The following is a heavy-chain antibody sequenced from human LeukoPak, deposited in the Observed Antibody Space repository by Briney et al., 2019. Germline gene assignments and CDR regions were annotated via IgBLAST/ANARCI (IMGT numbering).Heavy chain of an antibody. CDR2: IYYSGST. Sequence: SETLSLTCTVPGRSLSSYYWSWIRQPPGKGLEWIGYIYYSGSTNYNPSLKSRVTISVDTSKNQFSLKLSSVTAADTAVYYCARKAEGYSYGYGDAFDIWGQGTMVTVSS. V-gene: IGHV4-59*01. J-gene: IGHJ3*02. CDR1: GRSLSSYY. CDR3: ARKAEGYSYGYGDAFDI. D-gene: IGHD5-18*01.